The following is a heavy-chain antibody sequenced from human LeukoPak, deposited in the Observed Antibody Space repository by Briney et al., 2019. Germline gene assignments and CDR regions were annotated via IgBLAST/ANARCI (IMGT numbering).Heavy chain of an antibody. CDR2: LSYDARDI. J-gene: IGHJ4*02. CDR3: AKDRAGSSDY. Sequence: GGSLRLSCAASGFTFSTYAMHWVRQAPGKGLEWVALLSYDARDIHYADSVRGRFTISRDNSKNTLYLQMNSLRAEDTAVYYCAKDRAGSSDYWGQGTLVTVSS. D-gene: IGHD6-6*01. CDR1: GFTFSTYA. V-gene: IGHV3-30*04.